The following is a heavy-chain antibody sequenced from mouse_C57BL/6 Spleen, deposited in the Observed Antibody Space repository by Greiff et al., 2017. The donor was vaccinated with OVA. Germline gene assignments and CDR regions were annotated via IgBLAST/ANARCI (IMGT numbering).Heavy chain of an antibody. D-gene: IGHD3-2*02. V-gene: IGHV1-82*01. CDR1: GYAFSSSW. CDR3: ARSDSSGYGAWFAY. CDR2: IYPGDGDT. J-gene: IGHJ3*01. Sequence: VKVVESGPELVKPGASVKISCKASGYAFSSSWMNWVKQRPGKGLEWIGRIYPGDGDTNYNGKFKGKATLTADKSSSTAYMQLSSLTSEDSAVYFCARSDSSGYGAWFAYWGQGTLVTVSA.